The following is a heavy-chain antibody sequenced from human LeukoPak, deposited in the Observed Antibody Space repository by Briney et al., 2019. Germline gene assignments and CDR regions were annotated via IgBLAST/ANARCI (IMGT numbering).Heavy chain of an antibody. CDR2: ISSNGGST. Sequence: GGSLRLSCSASGFTFSSYAVHWVRQAPGKGLEYVSAISSNGGSTYYADSVKGRFTISRDNSKNTLYLQMSSLRAEDTAVYYCVKDSGSGIYYFHYWGQGTLVTVSS. V-gene: IGHV3-64D*06. D-gene: IGHD1-26*01. J-gene: IGHJ4*02. CDR1: GFTFSSYA. CDR3: VKDSGSGIYYFHY.